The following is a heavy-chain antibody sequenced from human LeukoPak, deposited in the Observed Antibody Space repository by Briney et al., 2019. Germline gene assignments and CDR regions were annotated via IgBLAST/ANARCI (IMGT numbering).Heavy chain of an antibody. J-gene: IGHJ5*02. CDR1: GDSIGSYY. CDR2: INHSGST. CDR3: ARELGYCSSTSCRNWFDP. D-gene: IGHD2-2*01. Sequence: SETLSLTCTVSGDSIGSYYWSWIRQPPGKGLEWIGEINHSGSTNYNPSLKSRVTISVDTSKNQFSLKLSSVTAADTAVYYCARELGYCSSTSCRNWFDPWGQGTLVTVSS. V-gene: IGHV4-34*01.